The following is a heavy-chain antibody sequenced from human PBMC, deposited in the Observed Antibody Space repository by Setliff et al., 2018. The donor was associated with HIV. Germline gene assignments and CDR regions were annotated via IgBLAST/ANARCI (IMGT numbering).Heavy chain of an antibody. D-gene: IGHD3-22*01. Sequence: GASVKVSCKSSGYTFTSYGVSWVRQAPGQGLEWMGIINPISGNTNYAQNFQGRVTMTRDTSTSIVYMELSSLRSEDTAVYYCARGPTRSGAVYDSDGYYLRFFDYWGQGALVTVSS. J-gene: IGHJ4*02. CDR2: INPISGNT. V-gene: IGHV1-46*03. CDR3: ARGPTRSGAVYDSDGYYLRFFDY. CDR1: GYTFTSYG.